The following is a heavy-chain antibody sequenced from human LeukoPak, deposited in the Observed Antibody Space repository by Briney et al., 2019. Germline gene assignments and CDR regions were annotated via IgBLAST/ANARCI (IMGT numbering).Heavy chain of an antibody. CDR2: IRYDGSNK. D-gene: IGHD3-10*01. Sequence: GGSLRLSCAASAFTFSTYGMHWVRQAPGKGLEWVAFIRYDGSNKYYADSVKGRFTISRDNSKNTLYLQMNSLRAEDTAVYYCAKGGVTMVRGVLPDLDYWGQGTLVTVSS. CDR3: AKGGVTMVRGVLPDLDY. J-gene: IGHJ4*02. V-gene: IGHV3-30*02. CDR1: AFTFSTYG.